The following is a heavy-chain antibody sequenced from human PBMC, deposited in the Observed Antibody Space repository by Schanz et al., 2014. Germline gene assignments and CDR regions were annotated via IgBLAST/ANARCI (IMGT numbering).Heavy chain of an antibody. CDR2: ISGSGGST. CDR1: GFTFSSYA. D-gene: IGHD7-27*01. V-gene: IGHV3-23*01. CDR3: ARELPGVVAFDF. J-gene: IGHJ3*01. Sequence: EVQLLESGGGLVQPGGSLRLSCAASGFTFSSYAMSWVRQAPGKGLEWVSAISGSGGSTYYADSVRGRFTMSRDNSKNTVHLQMSSLRVEDTAVYYCARELPGVVAFDFWGQGTMVTVSS.